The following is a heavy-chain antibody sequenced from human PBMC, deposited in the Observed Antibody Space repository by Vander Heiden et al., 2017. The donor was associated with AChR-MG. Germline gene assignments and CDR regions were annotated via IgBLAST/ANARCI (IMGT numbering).Heavy chain of an antibody. D-gene: IGHD2-8*01. CDR1: GYTFTSYY. V-gene: IGHV1-46*03. CDR3: ARIMAREGFDP. CDR2: INPSGGST. Sequence: VQLVQSGAEVKKPGASVKVACKASGYTFTSYYMHWVRQAPGQGLEWMGIINPSGGSTSYAQKFQGRVTMTRDTSTSTVYMELSSLRSEDTAVYYCARIMAREGFDPWGQGTLVTVSS. J-gene: IGHJ5*02.